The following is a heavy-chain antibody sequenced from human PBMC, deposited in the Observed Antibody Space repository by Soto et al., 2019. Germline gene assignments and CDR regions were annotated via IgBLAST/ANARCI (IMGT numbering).Heavy chain of an antibody. CDR3: ARGLGGRMDD. CDR1: GTIFSSYT. Sequence: QVQLVQSGAEVKKPGSSVRVSCKASGTIFSSYTISWVRQAPGQGLEWMGRIIPILGETTSAQKFQGRVTLTADKSTNTAYMELNSLRLEDTALYYCARGLGGRMDDWGQGTTVTVSS. V-gene: IGHV1-69*08. J-gene: IGHJ6*02. CDR2: IIPILGET. D-gene: IGHD3-16*01.